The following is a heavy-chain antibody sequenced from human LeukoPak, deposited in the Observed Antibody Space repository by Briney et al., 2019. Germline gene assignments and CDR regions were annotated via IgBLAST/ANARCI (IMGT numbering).Heavy chain of an antibody. V-gene: IGHV3-33*01. CDR1: GFTFSSYG. CDR3: ARNYYGSGSSLTGY. CDR2: IWYDGSNK. J-gene: IGHJ4*02. D-gene: IGHD3-10*01. Sequence: PGGSLILSCAASGFTFSSYGMHWVRQAPGKGLEWVAVIWYDGSNKYYADSVKGRFTISRDNSKNTLYLQMNSLRAEDTAVYYCARNYYGSGSSLTGYWGQGTLVTVSS.